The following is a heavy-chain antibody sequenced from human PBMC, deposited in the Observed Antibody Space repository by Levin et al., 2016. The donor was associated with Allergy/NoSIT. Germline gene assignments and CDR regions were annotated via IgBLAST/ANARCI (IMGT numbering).Heavy chain of an antibody. J-gene: IGHJ4*02. V-gene: IGHV3-33*01. CDR3: ARSPRYSILTPDY. CDR2: IWYDGSNK. Sequence: GESLKISCAASGFTFSSYGMHWVRQAPGKGLEWVAVIWYDGSNKYYADSVKGRFTISRDNSKNTLYLQMNSLRAEDTAVYYCARSPRYSILTPDYWGQGTLVTVSS. CDR1: GFTFSSYG. D-gene: IGHD3-16*02.